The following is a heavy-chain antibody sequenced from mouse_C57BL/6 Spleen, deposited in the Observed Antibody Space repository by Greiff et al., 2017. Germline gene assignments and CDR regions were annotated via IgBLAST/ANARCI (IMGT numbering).Heavy chain of an antibody. CDR2: IYPGDGDT. CDR1: GYAFSSSW. Sequence: QVQLQQSGPELVKPGASVKISCKASGYAFSSSWMNWVKQRPGKGLEWIGRIYPGDGDTNYNGKFKGKATLTADKSSSTAYMQLSSLTSEDSAVYFCARFGTVVAYWYFDVWGTGTTVTVSS. D-gene: IGHD1-1*01. CDR3: ARFGTVVAYWYFDV. J-gene: IGHJ1*03. V-gene: IGHV1-82*01.